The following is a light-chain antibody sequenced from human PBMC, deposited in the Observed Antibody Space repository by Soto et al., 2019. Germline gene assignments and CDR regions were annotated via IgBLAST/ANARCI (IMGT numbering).Light chain of an antibody. J-gene: IGLJ1*01. V-gene: IGLV2-23*02. Sequence: SVLTQPASVYGSPGRSITISCTGTSSDVGSYNLVSWYQQHPGKAPKLMIYEVSKRPSGVSNRFSGSKSGNTASLTISGLQAEDEADYYGCPYPGRSTFEVFGPGTTVPLL. CDR1: SSDVGSYNL. CDR3: CPYPGRSTFEV. CDR2: EVS.